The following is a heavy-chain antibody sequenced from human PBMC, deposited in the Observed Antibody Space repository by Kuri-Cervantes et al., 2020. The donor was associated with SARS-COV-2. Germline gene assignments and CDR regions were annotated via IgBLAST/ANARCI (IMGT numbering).Heavy chain of an antibody. D-gene: IGHD3-16*01. CDR1: GFTFSSYW. J-gene: IGHJ4*02. Sequence: GESLKISCAASGFTFSSYWMSWARQAPGKGLEWVANIKQDGSEKYYVDSVKGRFTISRDNAKNSLYLQMNSLRAEDTAVYCCARWGVYYFDYWGQGTLVTVSS. CDR3: ARWGVYYFDY. CDR2: IKQDGSEK. V-gene: IGHV3-7*01.